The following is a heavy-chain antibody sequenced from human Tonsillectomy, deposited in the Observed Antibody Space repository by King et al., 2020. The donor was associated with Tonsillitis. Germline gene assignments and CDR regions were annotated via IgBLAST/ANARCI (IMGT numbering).Heavy chain of an antibody. CDR2: INHSGSS. Sequence: VQLQQWGAGLLKPSETLSLTCAVYGGSFSGYYWSWIRQPPGKGLEWIGEINHSGSSNYNPSLKSRVTISVDTSKNQFSLKLSSVTAADTAVYYCARAGEVVPAAIRSYYYYYMDVWGKGTTVTVSS. CDR3: ARAGEVVPAAIRSYYYYYMDV. D-gene: IGHD2-2*02. J-gene: IGHJ6*03. V-gene: IGHV4-34*01. CDR1: GGSFSGYY.